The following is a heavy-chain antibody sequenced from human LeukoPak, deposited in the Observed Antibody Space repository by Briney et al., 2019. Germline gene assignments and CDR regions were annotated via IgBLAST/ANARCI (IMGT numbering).Heavy chain of an antibody. D-gene: IGHD1-1*01. CDR2: IYSDEGST. CDR3: ARDRVPDDY. V-gene: IGHV3-74*01. J-gene: IGHJ4*02. Sequence: GGSLRLSCAASGFTFSSYWMHWVRQAPGKGLVWVSRIYSDEGSTSYAESVKGRFTISRDNAKNTLYLQMNSLRAGDTAVYYCARDRVPDDYWGQGTLVTVSS. CDR1: GFTFSSYW.